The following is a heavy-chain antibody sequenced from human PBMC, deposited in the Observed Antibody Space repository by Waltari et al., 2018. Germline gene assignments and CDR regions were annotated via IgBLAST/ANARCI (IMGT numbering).Heavy chain of an antibody. CDR1: GGTFSSYA. D-gene: IGHD2-2*01. V-gene: IGHV1-69*13. J-gene: IGHJ4*02. CDR3: ARDMGYCSSTSCSIPGAY. CDR2: IIPIFGTA. Sequence: QVQLVQSGAEVKKPGSSVKVSCKASGGTFSSYAISWVRQAPGQGLEWMGRIIPIFGTANYAQKFQGRVTITADKSTSTAYMELSSLRSVDTAVYYCARDMGYCSSTSCSIPGAYWGQGTLVTVSS.